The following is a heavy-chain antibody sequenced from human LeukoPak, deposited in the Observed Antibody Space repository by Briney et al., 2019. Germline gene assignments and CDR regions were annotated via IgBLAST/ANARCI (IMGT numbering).Heavy chain of an antibody. D-gene: IGHD3-10*01. V-gene: IGHV4-4*07. CDR3: ATSAYYGSGSYRPAEAFRSRYNWFDP. CDR2: IYSSGSA. J-gene: IGHJ5*02. CDR1: GASISSYY. Sequence: PSETLSLTCTVSGASISSYYWSWIRQPAGKGLEWIGRIYSSGSANYNPSLKSRVSMSVDTSKHQFSLKLSSVTAADTAVYYCATSAYYGSGSYRPAEAFRSRYNWFDPWGQGTLVTVSS.